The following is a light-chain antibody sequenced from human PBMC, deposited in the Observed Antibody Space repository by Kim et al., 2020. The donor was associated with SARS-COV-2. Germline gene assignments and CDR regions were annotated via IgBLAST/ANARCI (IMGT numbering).Light chain of an antibody. CDR1: QSVSSST. V-gene: IGKV3-20*01. CDR2: GAS. J-gene: IGKJ5*01. CDR3: QQYGSSPT. Sequence: EIVLTQSPGTPSLSPGERATLSCRASQSVSSSTLAWYQQKRGQGTRLLIYGASTRATGIPDRFSGSGSGTDFTLTITRLEPEDFAVYYCQQYGSSPTFGQGTRLEIK.